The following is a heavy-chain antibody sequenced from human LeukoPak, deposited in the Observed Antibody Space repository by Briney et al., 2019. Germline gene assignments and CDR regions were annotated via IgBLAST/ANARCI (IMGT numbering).Heavy chain of an antibody. V-gene: IGHV4-4*02. Sequence: PSQTLSLTCAVSGGAISSSNWWSWVRQPPGKGLEWVGEIYHSGSHYNPSLKSRVTISVDKSKNQFFLKLSSVTAADTAVYYCARDRVGGSFFDYWGQGALVTVSS. CDR1: GGAISSSNW. CDR3: ARDRVGGSFFDY. CDR2: IYHSGS. D-gene: IGHD3-10*01. J-gene: IGHJ4*02.